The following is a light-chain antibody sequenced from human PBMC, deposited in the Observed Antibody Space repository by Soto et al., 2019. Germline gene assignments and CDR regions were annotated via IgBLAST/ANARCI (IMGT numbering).Light chain of an antibody. J-gene: IGLJ2*01. CDR1: SSNIGAGYD. Sequence: QSVLTQPPSVSGAPGQGVTISCTGSSSNIGAGYDVHWYQQLPGAAPKLLIFANNNRPSGVPDRFSGSKSGSSASLAITGLQAEDEGDYYCQSYDSILTGGIFGGGTKLTVL. CDR3: QSYDSILTGGI. V-gene: IGLV1-40*01. CDR2: ANN.